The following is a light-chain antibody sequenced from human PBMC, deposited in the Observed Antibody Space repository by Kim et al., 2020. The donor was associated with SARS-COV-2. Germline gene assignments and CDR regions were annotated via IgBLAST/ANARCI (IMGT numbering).Light chain of an antibody. J-gene: IGLJ2*01. CDR3: GAWDGSLNGVV. Sequence: GQKVTISCAGSSSNIGNNSVTWYQLLPGTAPKLLIYRNNERPSGVPDRFSGSKSGTSASLAISGLQSGDEADYHCGAWDGSLNGVVFGGGTKLTVL. CDR1: SSNIGNNS. CDR2: RNN. V-gene: IGLV1-44*01.